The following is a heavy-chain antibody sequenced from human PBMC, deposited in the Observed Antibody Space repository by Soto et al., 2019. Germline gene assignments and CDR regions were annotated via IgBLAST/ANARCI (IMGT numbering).Heavy chain of an antibody. V-gene: IGHV1-69*06. CDR2: IIPLSATT. D-gene: IGHD2-2*01. CDR3: ARGVDDRGIVVVPAAHPWYYGMDV. Sequence: QVQLVQSGTEVKKPGSSVKVSCKASGGTLSNNAISWVRQAPGQGLEWMGGIIPLSATTNYAQKFQGRVTITADRSRSTAYIELASLASEDTAVYYCARGVDDRGIVVVPAAHPWYYGMDVWGQGTTVTVSS. CDR1: GGTLSNNA. J-gene: IGHJ6*02.